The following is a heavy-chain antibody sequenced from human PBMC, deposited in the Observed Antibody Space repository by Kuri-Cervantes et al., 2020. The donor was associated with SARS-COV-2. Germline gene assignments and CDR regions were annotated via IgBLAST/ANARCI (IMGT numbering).Heavy chain of an antibody. CDR2: ISSSSSTI. CDR3: AGDSSSGWFSY. D-gene: IGHD6-19*01. CDR1: GYIFTSYY. Sequence: SCKASGYIFTSYYIHWVSQAPGEGLEGVSYISSSSSTIYYADSVKGRFTIPRDNAKNSQYLQMNSLRAEDTTVYYCAGDSSSGWFSYWGQGTLVTVSS. V-gene: IGHV3-48*01. J-gene: IGHJ4*02.